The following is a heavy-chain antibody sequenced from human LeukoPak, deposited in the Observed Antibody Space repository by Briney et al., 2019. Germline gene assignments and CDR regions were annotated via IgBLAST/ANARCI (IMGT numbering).Heavy chain of an antibody. CDR1: GGSISSGSYY. J-gene: IGHJ3*02. Sequence: SQTLSLTCTVSGGSISSGSYYWSWIRQPPGKGLEWIGYIYYSGSTNYNPSLKSRVTISVDTSKNQFSLKLSSVTAADTAVYYCARETPNTDAFDIWGQGTMVTVSS. CDR3: ARETPNTDAFDI. CDR2: IYYSGST. V-gene: IGHV4-61*01.